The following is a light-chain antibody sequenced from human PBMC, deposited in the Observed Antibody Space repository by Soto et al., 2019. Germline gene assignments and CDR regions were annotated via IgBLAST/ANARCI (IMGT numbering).Light chain of an antibody. CDR2: RND. J-gene: IGLJ2*01. CDR3: AAWDDRLSDVV. Sequence: QSVLTQPPSASGTPGQRVTISCSGSSSNIGSNYVYWYQQLAGTAPKLLLHRNDQRPSGVPDRFSDSKSGASASLANSGLASKDEVDYYCAAWDDRLSDVVFGGGTKLIVL. CDR1: SSNIGSNY. V-gene: IGLV1-47*01.